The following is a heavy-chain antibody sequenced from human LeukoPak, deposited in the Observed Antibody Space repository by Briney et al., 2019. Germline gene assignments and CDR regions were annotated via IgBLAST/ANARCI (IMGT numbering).Heavy chain of an antibody. CDR1: GGSFSGYY. CDR3: ARDSNYDFWSGYSWFDP. V-gene: IGHV4-34*01. CDR2: INHSGST. J-gene: IGHJ5*02. D-gene: IGHD3-3*01. Sequence: SETLSLTCAVYGGSFSGYYWSWIRQPPGKGLEWIGEINHSGSTNYNPSLKSRVTISVDTSKNQFSLKLSSVTAADTAVYYCARDSNYDFWSGYSWFDPWGQGTLVTVSS.